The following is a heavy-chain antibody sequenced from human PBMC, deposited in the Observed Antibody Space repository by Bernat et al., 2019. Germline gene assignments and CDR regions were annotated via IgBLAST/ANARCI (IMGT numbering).Heavy chain of an antibody. Sequence: QVQLVQSGAEVKKPGASVKVSCKASGYTFTSYYMHWVRQAPGQGLEWMGIINPSGGSTSYAQKCQGRVTMTRDTSTSTVYMELSSLRSEDTAVYYCARSPRGQYGMDVWSQGTTVTVSS. CDR1: GYTFTSYY. V-gene: IGHV1-46*01. CDR2: INPSGGST. CDR3: ARSPRGQYGMDV. J-gene: IGHJ6*02.